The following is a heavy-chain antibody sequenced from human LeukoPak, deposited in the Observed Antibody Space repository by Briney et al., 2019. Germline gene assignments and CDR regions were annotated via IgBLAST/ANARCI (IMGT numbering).Heavy chain of an antibody. J-gene: IGHJ3*02. D-gene: IGHD5-18*01. Sequence: SETLSLTCTVSGGSISSGGYYWSWIRQPPGKGLEWIGYIYHSGSTYCNPSLKSRVTISVDRSKNQFSLKLSSVTAADTAVYYCARVKTATDAFDIWGQGTMVTVSS. V-gene: IGHV4-30-2*01. CDR3: ARVKTATDAFDI. CDR1: GGSISSGGYY. CDR2: IYHSGST.